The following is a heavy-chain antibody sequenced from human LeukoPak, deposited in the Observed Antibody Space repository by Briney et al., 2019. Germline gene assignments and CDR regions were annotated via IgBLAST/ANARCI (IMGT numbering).Heavy chain of an antibody. CDR3: TRDGWELLYWFDP. CDR1: GYTFTGYY. D-gene: IGHD1-26*01. V-gene: IGHV1-2*06. J-gene: IGHJ5*02. CDR2: INPNNGGT. Sequence: ASVKVSCTASGYTFTGYYIHWVRQAPGQGLDWMGRINPNNGGTNYAQKFQGRVTMTRDMSMSTAYMELSRLRSDDTAVYYCTRDGWELLYWFDPWGQGTLVTVSS.